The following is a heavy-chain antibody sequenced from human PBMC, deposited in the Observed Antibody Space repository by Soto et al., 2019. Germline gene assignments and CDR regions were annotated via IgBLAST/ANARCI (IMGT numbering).Heavy chain of an antibody. J-gene: IGHJ4*02. CDR1: GFTFDDYA. D-gene: IGHD4-17*01. CDR3: AKDIMPTTVKINYFDY. V-gene: IGHV3-9*01. Sequence: EVQLVESGGGLVQPGRSLRISCAASGFTFDDYAMHWVRQAPVKGLEWVSGLSWNSGSIGYADSVKGRFTISRDNAKNSLYLQMNSLRAEDTALYYCAKDIMPTTVKINYFDYWGQGTLVTVSS. CDR2: LSWNSGSI.